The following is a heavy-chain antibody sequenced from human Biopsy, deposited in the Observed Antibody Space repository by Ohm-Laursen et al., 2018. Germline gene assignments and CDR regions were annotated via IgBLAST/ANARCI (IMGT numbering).Heavy chain of an antibody. CDR2: INTENGNT. V-gene: IGHV1-18*01. Sequence: GASVKVSCKASGYTFTSYGISWVRQAPGQGLEWMGWINTENGNTIYAQNLQGRVTMTADTSTSTAYMEVTSLRSDDTAVYYCARAKLEPVYYYYGMDVWGQGTTVTVS. CDR1: GYTFTSYG. J-gene: IGHJ6*02. CDR3: ARAKLEPVYYYYGMDV. D-gene: IGHD1-1*01.